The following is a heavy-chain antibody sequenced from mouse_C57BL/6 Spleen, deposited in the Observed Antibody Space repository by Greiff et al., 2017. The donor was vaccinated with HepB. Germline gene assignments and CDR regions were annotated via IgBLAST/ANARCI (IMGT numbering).Heavy chain of an antibody. CDR2: IHPNSGST. CDR3: AREDYYGTFAY. V-gene: IGHV1-64*01. J-gene: IGHJ3*01. D-gene: IGHD1-1*01. CDR1: GYTFTSYW. Sequence: VQLQQPGAELVKPGASVKLSCKASGYTFTSYWMHWVKQRPGQGLEWIGMIHPNSGSTNYNEKFKSKATLTVDKSSSTAYMQLSSLTSEDSAVYYCAREDYYGTFAYWGQGTLVTVSA.